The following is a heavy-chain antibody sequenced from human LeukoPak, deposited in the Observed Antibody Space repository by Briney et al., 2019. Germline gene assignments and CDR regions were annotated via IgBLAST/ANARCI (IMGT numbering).Heavy chain of an antibody. CDR2: IYYSGST. D-gene: IGHD4-11*01. CDR1: GVSISSGGYY. J-gene: IGHJ4*02. CDR3: ARGPVRDYSNY. V-gene: IGHV4-31*03. Sequence: KPSETLSLTCTVSGVSISSGGYYLSWIRQHPGKGLEWIGYIYYSGSTYYNPSLKSRLTISLDTSNNQFSLKLSSVTAADTAVYYCARGPVRDYSNYWGRGTLVTVSS.